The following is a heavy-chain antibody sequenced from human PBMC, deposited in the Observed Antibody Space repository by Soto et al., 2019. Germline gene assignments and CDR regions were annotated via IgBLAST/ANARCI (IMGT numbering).Heavy chain of an antibody. J-gene: IGHJ4*02. D-gene: IGHD2-21*01. CDR2: IYYSGNT. CDR1: GGSISSTSYY. V-gene: IGHV4-39*02. Sequence: SETLSLTCTFSGGSISSTSYYWGWIRQPPGKGLEWIGSIYYSGNTYYNPSLKSRVTISVDTSKNQFSLSLTSVTAADSAVYYCTRDGTYCGDDCFYFWGPGTLVTVSS. CDR3: TRDGTYCGDDCFYF.